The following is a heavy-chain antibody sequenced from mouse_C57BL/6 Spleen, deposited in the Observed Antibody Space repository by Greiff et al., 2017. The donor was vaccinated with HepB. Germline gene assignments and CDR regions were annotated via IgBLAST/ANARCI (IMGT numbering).Heavy chain of an antibody. CDR2: ISSGSSTI. D-gene: IGHD1-1*01. J-gene: IGHJ4*01. Sequence: EVKLQESGGGLVKPGGSLKLSCAASGFTFSDYGMHWVRQAPEKGLEWVAYISSGSSTIYYADTVKGRFTIYSENAKNTLFLQMTSLRSDDTALYYCSRPSFITTVVATDYAMDYWGQGTSVTVSS. CDR3: SRPSFITTVVATDYAMDY. CDR1: GFTFSDYG. V-gene: IGHV5-17*01.